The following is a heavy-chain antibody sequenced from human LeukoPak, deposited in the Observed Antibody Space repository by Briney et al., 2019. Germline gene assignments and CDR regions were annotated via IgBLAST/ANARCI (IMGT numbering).Heavy chain of an antibody. J-gene: IGHJ4*02. Sequence: GGSLRLSCAARGFTVSSNYMSWVRQAPGKGLELVSVIYSSGATYYADSVKGRFTISRDNSKNTVFLQMNSLRAEDTAVYHCARDALGRGSSYLTGDQWGQGTLVTVSA. V-gene: IGHV3-66*01. D-gene: IGHD5-18*01. CDR2: IYSSGAT. CDR3: ARDALGRGSSYLTGDQ. CDR1: GFTVSSNY.